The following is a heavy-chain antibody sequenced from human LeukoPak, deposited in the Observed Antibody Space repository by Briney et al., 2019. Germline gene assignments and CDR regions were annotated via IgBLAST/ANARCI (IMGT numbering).Heavy chain of an antibody. D-gene: IGHD3-16*01. Sequence: ASVKVSCKASGYTFTSYDINWVRQAPGQGLEWMGWISANNGNTNYAQKVQGRVTMTRDTSTSTAYMELRSLRYDDTAVYYCSRDDGPFGGVRFDHWGQGTLVTVSS. V-gene: IGHV1-18*01. CDR1: GYTFTSYD. CDR2: ISANNGNT. CDR3: SRDDGPFGGVRFDH. J-gene: IGHJ4*02.